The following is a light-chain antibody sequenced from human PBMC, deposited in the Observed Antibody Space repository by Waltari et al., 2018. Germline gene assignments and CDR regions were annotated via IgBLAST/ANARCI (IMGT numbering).Light chain of an antibody. CDR2: DAS. Sequence: EIVLTQSPAPLSLSPVERATLSCSASQSVSSYLAWYQQKPGQAPRLLIYDASNRATGIPARFSGSGSGTDFTLTISSLEPEDFAVYYCQQRSNWPLTFGGGTKVEIK. CDR1: QSVSSY. J-gene: IGKJ4*01. CDR3: QQRSNWPLT. V-gene: IGKV3-11*01.